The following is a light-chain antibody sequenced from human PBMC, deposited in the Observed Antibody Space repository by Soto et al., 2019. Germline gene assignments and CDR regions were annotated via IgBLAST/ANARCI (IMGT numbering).Light chain of an antibody. J-gene: IGKJ2*01. CDR2: GAS. Sequence: EIVMTQSPASLSVSPGDGATLSCRASQSVASNVVWYQQKPGQGPRLLIHGASTRAVGVPARFSGSGSGTDFTLTISSLQSEDLAVYYCQQYHNWPPQYTFGQGTKLLIK. CDR1: QSVASN. CDR3: QQYHNWPPQYT. V-gene: IGKV3-15*01.